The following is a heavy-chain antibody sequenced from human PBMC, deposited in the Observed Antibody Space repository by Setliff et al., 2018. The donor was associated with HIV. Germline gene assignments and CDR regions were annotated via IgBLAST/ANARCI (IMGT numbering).Heavy chain of an antibody. V-gene: IGHV1-3*01. J-gene: IGHJ5*02. Sequence: ASVKVSCKASGYTFTGYYMHWVRQAPGQGPEWLGRINAGNGNTKYSQKFQGRVTITRDTSASTAYMELSSLTSEDTAVYYCARGDVVVPAAIVVDWFDPWGQGTLVTVSS. CDR1: GYTFTGYY. CDR2: INAGNGNT. D-gene: IGHD2-2*01. CDR3: ARGDVVVPAAIVVDWFDP.